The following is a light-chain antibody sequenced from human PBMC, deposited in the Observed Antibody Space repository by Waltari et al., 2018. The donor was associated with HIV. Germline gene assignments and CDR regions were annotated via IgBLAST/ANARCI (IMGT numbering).Light chain of an antibody. CDR2: EVR. CDR1: THDVGGYHY. J-gene: IGLJ2*01. Sequence: QSALTQPATVSGSPGPSITISCTGGTHDVGGYHYVSWYQHLPGKAPKLIIYEVRNRPSGVSNRFSGSKSGNTASLTISGLQAEDEADYYCTSYASSSSLLFGGGTKLTVL. V-gene: IGLV2-14*01. CDR3: TSYASSSSLL.